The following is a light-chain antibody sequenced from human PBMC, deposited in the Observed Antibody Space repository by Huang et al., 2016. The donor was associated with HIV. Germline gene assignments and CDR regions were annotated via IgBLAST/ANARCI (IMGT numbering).Light chain of an antibody. Sequence: DIQVTQSPSSLSVSLGDRVTISCQASQDISNSLNWYQHKPGKAPKLLIYGASYLEPGVPSRCSGRGSGTHFTLTISSLQPEDFATYYCQQYGNLPPYTFGQGTKLDIK. CDR1: QDISNS. V-gene: IGKV1-33*01. CDR2: GAS. CDR3: QQYGNLPPYT. J-gene: IGKJ2*01.